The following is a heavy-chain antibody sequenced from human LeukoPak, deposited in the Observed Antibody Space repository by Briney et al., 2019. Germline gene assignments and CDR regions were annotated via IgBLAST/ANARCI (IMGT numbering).Heavy chain of an antibody. V-gene: IGHV3-30-3*01. CDR3: ARDFGSGSHDY. CDR1: GFTFSSYA. D-gene: IGHD1-26*01. J-gene: IGHJ4*02. CDR2: ISYDGSNK. Sequence: GGSLRLSCAASGFTFSSYAMHWVRQAPGKGLEWVAVISYDGSNKYYADSVKGRFTISRDNSKNTLYLQMNSLRAEDTAVYYCARDFGSGSHDYWGQGTLVTVSS.